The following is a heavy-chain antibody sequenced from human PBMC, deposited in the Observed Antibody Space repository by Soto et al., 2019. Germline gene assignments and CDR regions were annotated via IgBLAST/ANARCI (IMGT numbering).Heavy chain of an antibody. CDR3: VRDGGGPGGV. V-gene: IGHV4-4*07. CDR2: IYASGTT. CDR1: GGSINPYY. Sequence: QVQLQESGPGLVKPSETLSLTCIVSGGSINPYYWSWIRQPAGKGLEWIGRIYASGTTNYNPSLESRVTMSVDTSNNHFSLRLTSVTAADTAVSYCVRDGGGPGGVWGQGTLVTVSS. D-gene: IGHD3-16*01. J-gene: IGHJ4*02.